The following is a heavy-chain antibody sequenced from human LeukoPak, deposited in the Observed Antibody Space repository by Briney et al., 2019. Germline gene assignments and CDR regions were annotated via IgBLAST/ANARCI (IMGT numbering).Heavy chain of an antibody. CDR2: ISGSAGST. CDR1: GFTFSSYA. D-gene: IGHD6-19*01. CDR3: SKESFGCYYGMDA. Sequence: PGGSLRLSCAASGFTFSSYAISCVRQAPGKGLEWVSAISGSAGSTYYADSVKGRFTISRDNSKNTLYLQMNSLRAKDTAVYYCSKESFGCYYGMDAWGQGTTVTVSS. J-gene: IGHJ6*02. V-gene: IGHV3-23*01.